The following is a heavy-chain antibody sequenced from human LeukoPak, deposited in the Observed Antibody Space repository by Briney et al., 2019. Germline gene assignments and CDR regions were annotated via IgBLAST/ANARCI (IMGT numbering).Heavy chain of an antibody. CDR2: IWYDGSNQ. D-gene: IGHD3-22*01. V-gene: IGHV3-33*01. J-gene: IGHJ4*02. CDR3: ARDYRATMIVVGYFDY. CDR1: GFTFSSYG. Sequence: GGSLRLSCAASGFTFSSYGMHWVRQAPGEGLEWVAVIWYDGSNQYYAASVKGRFTISRDNSKNTLYLQMNSLRAEDTAVYYCARDYRATMIVVGYFDYWGQGTLVTVSS.